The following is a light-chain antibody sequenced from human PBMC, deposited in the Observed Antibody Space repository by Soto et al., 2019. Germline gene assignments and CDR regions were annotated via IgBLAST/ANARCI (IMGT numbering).Light chain of an antibody. CDR3: QQSSNWPT. Sequence: ESVLTHSPATLSVYPGEIATLSCRASQSVSSNLAWYQQKPGQAPRLLIYDASNRATGIPARFSGSGSGTDFTLTISSLEPEDFAVYDCQQSSNWPTFGQGTKVDIK. V-gene: IGKV3-11*01. CDR1: QSVSSN. J-gene: IGKJ1*01. CDR2: DAS.